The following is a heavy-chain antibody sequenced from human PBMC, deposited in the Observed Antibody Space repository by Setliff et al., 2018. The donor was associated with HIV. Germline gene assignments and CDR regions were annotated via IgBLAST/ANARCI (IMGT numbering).Heavy chain of an antibody. Sequence: ASVKVSCKASGYSFTGYYVNWVRQAPGQGLEWMGRINPKSGATNLAQNFQGRVTLTRDTSVTTVYMELTSLRSDDTAVYYCARKDGVGYCDSNSCYGIGPIDFWGQGSLVTVS. D-gene: IGHD2-2*01. J-gene: IGHJ4*02. V-gene: IGHV1-2*06. CDR2: INPKSGAT. CDR1: GYSFTGYY. CDR3: ARKDGVGYCDSNSCYGIGPIDF.